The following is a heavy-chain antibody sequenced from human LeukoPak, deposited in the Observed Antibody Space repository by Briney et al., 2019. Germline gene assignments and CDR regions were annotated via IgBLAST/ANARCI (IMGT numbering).Heavy chain of an antibody. CDR1: GGSISSYY. J-gene: IGHJ6*03. V-gene: IGHV4-4*09. CDR3: ARLAAAGYYYYYYMDV. D-gene: IGHD6-13*01. CDR2: IYTSGST. Sequence: SETLSLTCTVSGGSISSYYWSWIRQPPGKGLEWIGYIYTSGSTNYNTSIKSRVSISVDTSKNQFSLKLSSVTAADTAVYYCARLAAAGYYYYYYMDVWGKGPRSPSP.